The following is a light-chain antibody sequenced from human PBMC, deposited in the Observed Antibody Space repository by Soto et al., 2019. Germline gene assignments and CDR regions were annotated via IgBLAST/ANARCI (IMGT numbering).Light chain of an antibody. J-gene: IGKJ3*01. CDR1: QGISNY. V-gene: IGKV1-27*01. CDR2: AAS. CDR3: QKYNCAPIT. Sequence: DIQMTQSPSSLSASVGDRVTITCRASQGISNYLAWYQQKPGKVPKLLIYAASTLQSGVPSRFSGSGSGTDSTLTISSLQPNYVATSFCQKYNCAPITFGPGTKVDIK.